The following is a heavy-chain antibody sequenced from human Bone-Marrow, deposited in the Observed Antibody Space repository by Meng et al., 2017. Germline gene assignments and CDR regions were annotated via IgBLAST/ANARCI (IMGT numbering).Heavy chain of an antibody. CDR2: IIPIFGTA. CDR1: CGTFHIYA. D-gene: IGHD5-18*01. J-gene: IGHJ5*02. CDR3: ARRGQLWLDSFDP. Sequence: SGGVVKKPGASVKGSCKASCGTFHIYAISWVRAAPGQGLEWMGGIIPIFGTANYAQKFQGRVTITADKSTSTAYMELSSLRSEDTAVYYCARRGQLWLDSFDPWGQGTLVTVSS. V-gene: IGHV1-69*06.